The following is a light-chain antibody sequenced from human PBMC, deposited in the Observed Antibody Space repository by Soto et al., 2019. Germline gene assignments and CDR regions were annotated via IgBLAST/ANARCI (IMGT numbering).Light chain of an antibody. V-gene: IGLV2-18*02. CDR3: SSFTNSVTYV. CDR2: EVS. J-gene: IGLJ1*01. Sequence: QSVLTQPPSVSGSPGQSVTISCTGTSGDVGSYNRVSWYQQLPGTAPKVMIHEVSNRPSGVPDRFSGSKSGNTASLTISGLQAEDEADYYCSSFTNSVTYVFGTGTKLTVL. CDR1: SGDVGSYNR.